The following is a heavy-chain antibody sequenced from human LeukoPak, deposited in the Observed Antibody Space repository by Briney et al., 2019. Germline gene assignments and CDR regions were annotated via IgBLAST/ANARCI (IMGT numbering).Heavy chain of an antibody. CDR2: IYYSGST. J-gene: IGHJ4*02. Sequence: SETLSLTCTVSGGSISSGDYYWSWIRQPPGKGLEWIGYIYYSGSTYSNPSLKSRVTISVDTSKNQFSLKLSSVTAADTAVYYCARANILTGYYHFDYWGQGTLVTVSS. CDR1: GGSISSGDYY. D-gene: IGHD3-9*01. CDR3: ARANILTGYYHFDY. V-gene: IGHV4-30-4*01.